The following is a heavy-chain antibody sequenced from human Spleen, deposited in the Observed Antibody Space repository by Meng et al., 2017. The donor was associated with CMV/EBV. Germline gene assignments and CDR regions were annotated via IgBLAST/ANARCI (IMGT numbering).Heavy chain of an antibody. CDR3: VSYSSLLGWDY. CDR1: GGSFSGYY. V-gene: IGHV4-34*01. Sequence: QVQLPQCGAGLLNPSEALSLTCAVYGGSFSGYYWSWIRQPPGKGLEWIGEINHSGSTNYNPSLKSRVTISVDTSKNQFSLKLSSVTAADTAVYYCVSYSSLLGWDYWGQGTLVTVSS. J-gene: IGHJ4*02. D-gene: IGHD6-13*01. CDR2: INHSGST.